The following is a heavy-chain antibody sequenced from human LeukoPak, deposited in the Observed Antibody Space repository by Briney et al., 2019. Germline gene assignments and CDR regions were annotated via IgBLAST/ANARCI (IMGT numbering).Heavy chain of an antibody. CDR2: IYTSWST. J-gene: IGHJ4*02. V-gene: IGHV4-61*02. CDR1: GCSLSSGSYY. Sequence: SQTLSLTCTVSGCSLSSGSYYWRWIRQPAGKELDWIGRIYTSWSTHYQPPLLSRATISVDTSKSQFSLKLSSVTAADTAVYYCARVPLYYYDSSGYFRPLCDYWGQGTLVTVSS. D-gene: IGHD3-22*01. CDR3: ARVPLYYYDSSGYFRPLCDY.